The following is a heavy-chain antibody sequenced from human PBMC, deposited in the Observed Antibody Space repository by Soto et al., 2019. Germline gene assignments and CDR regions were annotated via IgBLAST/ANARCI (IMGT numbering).Heavy chain of an antibody. V-gene: IGHV1-69*13. J-gene: IGHJ5*02. CDR2: IIPIFGTA. Sequence: ASVKVSCKASGGTFSSYAISWVRQAPGQGPEWMGGIIPIFGTANYAQKFQGRVTITADESTSTAYMELSSLRSEDTAVYYCARSTYSSSMLDWFDPWGQGTLVTVSS. CDR3: ARSTYSSSMLDWFDP. D-gene: IGHD6-6*01. CDR1: GGTFSSYA.